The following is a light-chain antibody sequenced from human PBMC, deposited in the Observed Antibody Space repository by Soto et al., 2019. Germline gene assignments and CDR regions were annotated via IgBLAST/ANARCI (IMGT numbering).Light chain of an antibody. J-gene: IGKJ1*01. CDR1: QTISSNY. V-gene: IGKV3-20*01. Sequence: DIVLTQSPGTLYVSPGERATLSCRASQTISSNYLAWYQQKPGQPPSLLIYGTSSRATGIPYRFSGSGSGTDFSLTISRLEPEDSAIYYCQQYVSWTFGQGTKVEIK. CDR3: QQYVSWT. CDR2: GTS.